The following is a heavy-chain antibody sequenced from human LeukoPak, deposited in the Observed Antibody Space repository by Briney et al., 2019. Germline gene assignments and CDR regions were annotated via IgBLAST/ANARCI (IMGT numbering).Heavy chain of an antibody. CDR3: ARARRANIVVVVAGYYYYMDV. Sequence: ASVKVSCKASGYTFTSYDINWVRQATGQGLEWMGWMNPNSGNTGCAQKFQGRVTITRNTSISTAYMELSSLRSEDTAVYYCARARRANIVVVVAGYYYYMDVWGKGTTVTVSS. CDR2: MNPNSGNT. V-gene: IGHV1-8*03. D-gene: IGHD2-15*01. CDR1: GYTFTSYD. J-gene: IGHJ6*03.